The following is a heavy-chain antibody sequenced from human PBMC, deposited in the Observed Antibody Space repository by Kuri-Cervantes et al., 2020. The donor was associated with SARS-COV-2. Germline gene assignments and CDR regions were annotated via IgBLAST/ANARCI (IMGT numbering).Heavy chain of an antibody. Sequence: GGSLRLSCAASGFTFSSYSMNWVRQAPGKGLEWVSYISTSSAYIYHGDSVKGRFTISRDNAKNSLYLQMNSLRAEDTAVYYCARGVVPAAIRYYYYYYYMDVWGKGTTVTVSS. V-gene: IGHV3-21*01. J-gene: IGHJ6*03. CDR3: ARGVVPAAIRYYYYYYYMDV. D-gene: IGHD2-2*02. CDR1: GFTFSSYS. CDR2: ISTSSAYI.